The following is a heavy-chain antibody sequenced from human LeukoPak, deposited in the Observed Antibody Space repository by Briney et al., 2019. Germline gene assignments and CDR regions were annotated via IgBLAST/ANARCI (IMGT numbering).Heavy chain of an antibody. V-gene: IGHV3-48*03. CDR3: ARGLNPTYYYDSSGLDY. CDR2: ISSSGSTI. CDR1: GFTFSSYE. J-gene: IGHJ4*02. D-gene: IGHD3-22*01. Sequence: PGGSLRLSCAASGFTFSSYEMNWVRQAPGKGLEWVSYISSSGSTIYYADSVKGRFTISRDNAKNSLYLQMNSLRAEDTAVHYCARGLNPTYYYDSSGLDYWGQGTLVTVSS.